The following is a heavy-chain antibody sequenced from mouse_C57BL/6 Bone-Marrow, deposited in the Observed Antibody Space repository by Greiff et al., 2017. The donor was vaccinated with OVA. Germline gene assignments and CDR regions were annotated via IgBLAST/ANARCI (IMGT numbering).Heavy chain of an antibody. CDR2: IWSGGST. CDR1: GFSLTSYG. CDR3: ARNMRIYYGTRGYFDV. J-gene: IGHJ1*03. V-gene: IGHV2-2*01. D-gene: IGHD1-1*01. Sequence: VQLQQSGPGLVQPSQSLSITCTVSGFSLTSYGVHWVRQSPGKGLEWLGVIWSGGSTDYNAAFISRLSISKGKSKRQVFFKMNSLQADDTAIYYCARNMRIYYGTRGYFDVWGTGTTVTVSS.